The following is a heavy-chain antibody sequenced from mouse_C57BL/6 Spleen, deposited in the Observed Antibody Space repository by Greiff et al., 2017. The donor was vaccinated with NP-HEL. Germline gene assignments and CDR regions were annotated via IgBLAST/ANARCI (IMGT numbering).Heavy chain of an antibody. J-gene: IGHJ4*01. CDR1: GFTFSDYG. CDR2: ISSGSSTI. D-gene: IGHD1-1*01. V-gene: IGHV5-17*01. Sequence: EVQLQESGGGLVKPGGSLKLSCAASGFTFSDYGMHWVRQAPEKGLEWVAYISSGSSTIYYADTVKGRFTISRDNAKNTLFLQMTSLRSEDTAMYYCARITTVDYAMDYWGQGTSVTVSS. CDR3: ARITTVDYAMDY.